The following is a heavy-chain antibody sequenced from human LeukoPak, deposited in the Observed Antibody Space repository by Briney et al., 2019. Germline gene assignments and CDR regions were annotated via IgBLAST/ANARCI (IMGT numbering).Heavy chain of an antibody. D-gene: IGHD2-15*01. CDR2: INHSGST. V-gene: IGHV4-34*01. J-gene: IGHJ6*03. CDR3: ARHRRIRYYYYMDV. CDR1: GGSFSGYY. Sequence: SETLSLTCAVYGGSFSGYYWSWSRQPPGKGLGWIGEINHSGSTNYNPSLKSRVTISVDTSKNQFSLKLSSVTAADTAVYYCARHRRIRYYYYMDVWGKGTTVTISS.